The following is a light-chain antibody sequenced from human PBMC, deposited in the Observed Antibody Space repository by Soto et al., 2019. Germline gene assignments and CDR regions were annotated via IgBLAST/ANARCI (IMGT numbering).Light chain of an antibody. CDR3: QQSYSTPPDT. CDR1: HYISTN. J-gene: IGKJ2*01. V-gene: IGKV1-39*01. CDR2: AAS. Sequence: DIQMTQSPSSLSASVGHRVTISCRARHYISTNLNWYQKKPGKAPKLLIHAASSLHSGVPSRFSGSGSGTDFTLTIDSLQPEDFATYYCQQSYSTPPDTFGQGTKLEIQ.